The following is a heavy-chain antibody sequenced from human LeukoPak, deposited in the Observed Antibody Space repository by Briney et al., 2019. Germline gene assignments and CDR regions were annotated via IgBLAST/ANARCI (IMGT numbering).Heavy chain of an antibody. J-gene: IGHJ4*02. V-gene: IGHV3-21*01. CDR2: ISSSSSYI. D-gene: IGHD2-15*01. CDR1: GFTFSSYS. Sequence: GGSLRLSCAASGFTFSSYSMNWVRQAPGKGLEWVSSISSSSSYIYYADSVKGRFTISRDNAKNSLYLQMNSLRAVDTAVYYCASSGYCSGGSCYSVDYWGQGTLVTVSS. CDR3: ASSGYCSGGSCYSVDY.